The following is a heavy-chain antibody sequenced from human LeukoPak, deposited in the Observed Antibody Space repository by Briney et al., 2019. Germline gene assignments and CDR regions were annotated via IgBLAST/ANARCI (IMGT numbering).Heavy chain of an antibody. V-gene: IGHV3-23*01. D-gene: IGHD6-13*01. CDR3: ATNPKQQLIWLAHYYFDY. CDR2: ISGSGGST. J-gene: IGHJ4*02. Sequence: ETLSLTCTVSGGSISSSSYYWGWIRQPPGKGLEWVSAISGSGGSTYYADSVKGRFTISRDNSKNTLYLQMNSLRAEDTAVYYCATNPKQQLIWLAHYYFDYWGQGTLVTVSS. CDR1: GGSISSSSYY.